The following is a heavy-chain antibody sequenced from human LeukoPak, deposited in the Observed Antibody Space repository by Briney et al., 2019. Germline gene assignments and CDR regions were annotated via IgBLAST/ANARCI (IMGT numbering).Heavy chain of an antibody. D-gene: IGHD4-17*01. CDR1: GYTFTSYY. CDR3: ARGGTVLRPNSPYDY. J-gene: IGHJ4*02. V-gene: IGHV1-46*01. Sequence: GASVKVSCKASGYTFTSYYIHWVRQAPGQGLEWMGMINPSGGSTSYAQKFQGRVTMTRDMSTSTVYMELSSLRSDDTAVYYCARGGTVLRPNSPYDYWGQGTLVTVSS. CDR2: INPSGGST.